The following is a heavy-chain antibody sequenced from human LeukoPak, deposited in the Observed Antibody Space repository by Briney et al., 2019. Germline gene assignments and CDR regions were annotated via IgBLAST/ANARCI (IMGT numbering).Heavy chain of an antibody. Sequence: GGSLRLSCVASGFTFDDYAMHWVRQAPGKGLEWVSGISYNRDGIGYADSVRGRFTVSRDNAKNSLYLQMNSLRSEDTALYYCAKGAAAGIRGYFDYWGQGILVTVSS. D-gene: IGHD6-25*01. V-gene: IGHV3-9*01. CDR2: ISYNRDGI. J-gene: IGHJ4*02. CDR1: GFTFDDYA. CDR3: AKGAAAGIRGYFDY.